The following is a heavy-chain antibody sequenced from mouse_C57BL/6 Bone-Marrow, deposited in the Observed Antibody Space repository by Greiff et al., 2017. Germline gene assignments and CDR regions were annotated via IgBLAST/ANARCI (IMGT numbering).Heavy chain of an antibody. Sequence: VQLQQSGPELVKPGASVKISCKASGYTFTDYYINWVKQSPGQGLEWIEWIFPGSGSTYYNEKFKGKATLTVNKSSSTAYMSLRSLTSGNSAVFFWARRQYGIYFDYWGQGTTLTVSS. CDR2: IFPGSGST. CDR1: GYTFTDYY. CDR3: ARRQYGIYFDY. J-gene: IGHJ2*01. D-gene: IGHD2-1*01. V-gene: IGHV1-75*01.